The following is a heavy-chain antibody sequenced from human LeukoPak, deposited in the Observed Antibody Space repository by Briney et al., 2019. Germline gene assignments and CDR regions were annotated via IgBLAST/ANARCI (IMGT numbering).Heavy chain of an antibody. CDR2: IYPGDSDT. CDR3: ASRVYGSGSCSHDALDI. V-gene: IGHV5-51*01. D-gene: IGHD3-10*01. CDR1: GYSFTSYW. Sequence: GESLKIPYKGSGYSFTSYWIGWVRQMPGKGLEWMGIIYPGDSDTRYSPSFQGQVTISADKSISTAYLQWSSLKASDTAMYYCASRVYGSGSCSHDALDIWGQGTMVTVSS. J-gene: IGHJ3*02.